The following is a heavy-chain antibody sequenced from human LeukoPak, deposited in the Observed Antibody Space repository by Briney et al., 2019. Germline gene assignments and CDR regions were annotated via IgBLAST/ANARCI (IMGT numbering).Heavy chain of an antibody. Sequence: ASVKVSCKASGYTFTSYDINWVRQAPGQGLEWMGWINPDTGDTNYAQNFQGRVTMTRDMTFTTAYMDLDSLTSDDTAVYYCARDAYFDHWGQGTLVTVSS. CDR2: INPDTGDT. CDR1: GYTFTSYD. J-gene: IGHJ4*02. V-gene: IGHV1-2*02. CDR3: ARDAYFDH.